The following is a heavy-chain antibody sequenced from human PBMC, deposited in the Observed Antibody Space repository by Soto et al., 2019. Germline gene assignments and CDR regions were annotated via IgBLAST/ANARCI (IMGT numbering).Heavy chain of an antibody. CDR3: GGVPAVFLEGGGGMDV. D-gene: IGHD3-3*01. CDR2: IYPRDSDT. CDR1: GYRFTSYW. Sequence: GESLNTHCKGSGYRFTSYWIGRVRQMPGKGLEGKGIIYPRDSDTRHSPSLQAQLTISADKHIRTPPLPWRSLTTSHTPMFHCGGVPAVFLEGGGGMDVWGQGTPVTVSS. V-gene: IGHV5-51*01. J-gene: IGHJ6*02.